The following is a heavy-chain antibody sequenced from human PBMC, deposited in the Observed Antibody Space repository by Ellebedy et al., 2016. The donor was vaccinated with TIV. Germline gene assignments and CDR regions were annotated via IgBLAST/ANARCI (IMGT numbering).Heavy chain of an antibody. J-gene: IGHJ6*02. D-gene: IGHD2/OR15-2a*01. CDR1: GGSFSGYY. CDR2: INHSGST. CDR3: ARGGNIVMDV. V-gene: IGHV4-34*01. Sequence: SETLSLTXAVYGGSFSGYYWSWIRQPPGKGLEWIGEINHSGSTNYNPSLKSRVTISVDTSKNQFSLKLSSVTAADTAVYYCARGGNIVMDVWGQGTTVTVSS.